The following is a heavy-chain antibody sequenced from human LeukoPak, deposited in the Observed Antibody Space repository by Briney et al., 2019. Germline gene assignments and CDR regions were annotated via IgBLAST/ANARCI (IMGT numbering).Heavy chain of an antibody. J-gene: IGHJ4*02. CDR3: AKDPVNVYYDSSGYPLYFDY. D-gene: IGHD3-22*01. Sequence: GGSLRLSCAASGFIFNNYYMSWVRQAPGKGLEWVSAISGSGGSTYYADSVKGRFTISRDNSKNTLYLQMNSLRAEDTAVYYCAKDPVNVYYDSSGYPLYFDYWGQGTLVTVSS. V-gene: IGHV3-23*01. CDR1: GFIFNNYY. CDR2: ISGSGGST.